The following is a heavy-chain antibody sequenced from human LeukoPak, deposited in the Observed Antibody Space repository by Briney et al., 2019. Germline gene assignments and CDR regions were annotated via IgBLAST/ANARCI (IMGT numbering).Heavy chain of an antibody. Sequence: ASVKVSCKASGYTFTSYDINWVRQATGQGLEWMGWMNPNSGNTGHAQKFQGRVTMTRNTSISTAYMELSSLRSEDTAVYYCARGSAYYYDSSGYYYYYGMDVWGQGTTVTVSS. J-gene: IGHJ6*02. D-gene: IGHD3-22*01. CDR3: ARGSAYYYDSSGYYYYYGMDV. CDR2: MNPNSGNT. CDR1: GYTFTSYD. V-gene: IGHV1-8*01.